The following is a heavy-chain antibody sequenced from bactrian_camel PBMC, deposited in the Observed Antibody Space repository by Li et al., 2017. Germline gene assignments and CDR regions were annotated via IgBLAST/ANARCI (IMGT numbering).Heavy chain of an antibody. Sequence: HVQLVESGGGSAQAGGSLRLSCLASGEYKRTCIGWFRQGPGREREGVASIVTTDGTPLYAKSVNGRFTISQDNAKNTVYLQMNSLQPEDTAVYYSAAVGPGLSGLCLGDCGPYKYLGPGDPGHRL. D-gene: IGHD6*01. CDR2: IVTTDGTP. J-gene: IGHJ4*01. CDR3: AAVGPGLSGLCLGDCGPYKY. V-gene: IGHV3S63*01. CDR1: GEYKRTC.